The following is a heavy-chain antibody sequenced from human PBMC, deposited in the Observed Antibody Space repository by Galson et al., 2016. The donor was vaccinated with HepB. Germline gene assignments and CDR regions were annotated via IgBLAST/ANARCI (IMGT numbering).Heavy chain of an antibody. CDR2: ISYDGSNK. J-gene: IGHJ4*02. CDR3: ARDPRGHTAY. Sequence: SLRLSCAASGLTFSTYATHWVRQAPGKGLEWVAFISYDGSNKDFADSVEGRFTISRDNSSNTLYLQMNSLRLGDTAVYYCARDPRGHTAYWGQGTLVTVSS. CDR1: GLTFSTYA. V-gene: IGHV3-30*04.